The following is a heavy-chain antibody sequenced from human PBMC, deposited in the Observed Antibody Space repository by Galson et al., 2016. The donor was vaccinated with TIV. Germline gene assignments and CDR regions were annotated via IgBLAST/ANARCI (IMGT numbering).Heavy chain of an antibody. V-gene: IGHV1-69*13. CDR3: ASDRNTAFETYNYFYGMDV. CDR2: IIPMFGTA. Sequence: SVKVSCKASGGTFSSYVIKWVRQAPGQGLEWMGEIIPMFGTANYAQKFQGRATITADESTSTDYRELSSLRSQDTAVYYSASDRNTAFETYNYFYGMDVWGQGTTVTVSS. CDR1: GGTFSSYV. D-gene: IGHD5-18*01. J-gene: IGHJ6*02.